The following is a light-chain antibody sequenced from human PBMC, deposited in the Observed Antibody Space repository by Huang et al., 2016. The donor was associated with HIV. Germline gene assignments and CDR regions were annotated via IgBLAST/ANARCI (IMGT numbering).Light chain of an antibody. CDR2: GAS. J-gene: IGKJ5*01. CDR1: QSVSSN. V-gene: IGKV3-15*01. CDR3: QQFNNWPIT. Sequence: DIVMTQSPATLSVSPGERATLSCRASQSVSSNLAWYQQTPGQAPRLLIYGASTRATGIPARCSGSGSGTKFTLTISSLQSEDFAVYYCQQFNNWPITFGQGTRLEIK.